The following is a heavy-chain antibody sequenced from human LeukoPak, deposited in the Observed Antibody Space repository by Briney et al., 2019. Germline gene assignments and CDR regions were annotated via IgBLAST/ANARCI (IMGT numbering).Heavy chain of an antibody. CDR2: IFYIGST. V-gene: IGHV4-59*01. J-gene: IGHJ6*02. CDR3: ARDLITVAGTDYGMDV. D-gene: IGHD6-19*01. Sequence: SETLSLTCTVSGGSISSYYWSCIRQPPGKGLEWIGYIFYIGSTNYNPSLKSRVTISVDTSKNQFSLKLSSVTAADTAVYYCARDLITVAGTDYGMDVWGQGTTVTVSS. CDR1: GGSISSYY.